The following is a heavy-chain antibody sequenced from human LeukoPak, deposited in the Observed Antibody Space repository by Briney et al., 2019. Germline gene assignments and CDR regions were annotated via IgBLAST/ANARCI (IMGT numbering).Heavy chain of an antibody. J-gene: IGHJ5*02. D-gene: IGHD6-13*01. CDR3: ARQYSSNWYDDRGWFVP. Sequence: PSETLSLTCTVSGYSVSSDYYWGWIRLPPGKGLEWIGSIYHSGSTYYNPSLKSRVTTSVDTSKNQFSLKLSSVTAADTTVYFCARQYSSNWYDDRGWFVPWGQGTLVTVSS. CDR1: GYSVSSDYY. CDR2: IYHSGST. V-gene: IGHV4-38-2*02.